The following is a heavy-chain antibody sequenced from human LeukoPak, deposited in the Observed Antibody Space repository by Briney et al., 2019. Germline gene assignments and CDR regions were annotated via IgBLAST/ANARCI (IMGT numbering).Heavy chain of an antibody. D-gene: IGHD3-10*01. Sequence: GGSLRLSCAASGFTFSSFSMNWVRQAPGKGLEWVSTISTGGAATYYADSVKGRFTISRDNSENTLYLQMNSLRAEDSAVYYCAKKGYAGSGTDSYYSHNWGQGPLVTVSS. J-gene: IGHJ4*02. CDR1: GFTFSSFS. CDR3: AKKGYAGSGTDSYYSHN. V-gene: IGHV3-23*01. CDR2: ISTGGAAT.